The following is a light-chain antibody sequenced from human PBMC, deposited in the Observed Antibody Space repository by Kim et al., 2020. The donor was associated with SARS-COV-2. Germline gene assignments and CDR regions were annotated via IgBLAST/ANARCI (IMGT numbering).Light chain of an antibody. CDR1: QSVSNY. CDR2: DAS. V-gene: IGKV3-11*01. CDR3: QQRGDWPYT. Sequence: SLSPGERATLSCRASQSVSNYLAWYQQKPGQAPRLLIYDASNRATGIPARFSGSGSGTDFTLTISSLAPEDFALYYCQQRGDWPYTFGQGTKLEIK. J-gene: IGKJ2*01.